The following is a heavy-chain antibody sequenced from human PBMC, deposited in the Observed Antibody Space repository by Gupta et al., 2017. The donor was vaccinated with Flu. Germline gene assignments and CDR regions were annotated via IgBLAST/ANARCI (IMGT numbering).Heavy chain of an antibody. D-gene: IGHD4-17*01. Sequence: EVQLLESGGGLVQPGGSLRLSCAASGFTFSSHAMSWVRQAPGRGLEWVSASSGSGGRTYYTDSVKGRFTISRDNSRNTLHLQMSSLRVSDTAVYYCASSFGDYEGAFDMWGQGTMVTVSS. CDR2: SSGSGGRT. J-gene: IGHJ3*02. V-gene: IGHV3-23*01. CDR1: GFTFSSHA. CDR3: ASSFGDYEGAFDM.